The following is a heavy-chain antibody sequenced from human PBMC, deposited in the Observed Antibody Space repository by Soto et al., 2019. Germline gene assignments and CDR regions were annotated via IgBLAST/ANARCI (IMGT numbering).Heavy chain of an antibody. J-gene: IGHJ5*02. D-gene: IGHD3-10*01. CDR1: GGTFSSYT. V-gene: IGHV1-69*08. CDR2: IIPILGIA. CDR3: ARDTGDNYYGGGGFDP. Sequence: QVQLVQSGAEVKKPGSSVKVSCKASGGTFSSYTISWVRQAPGQGLEWMGRIIPILGIANYAQKFQGRVTITADKSTSTAYMELSRLRSEDTAVYYCARDTGDNYYGGGGFDPWGQGTLVTVSS.